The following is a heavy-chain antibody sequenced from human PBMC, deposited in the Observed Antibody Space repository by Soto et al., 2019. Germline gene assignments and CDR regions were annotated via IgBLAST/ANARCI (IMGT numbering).Heavy chain of an antibody. V-gene: IGHV1-3*01. CDR3: ARLTVVGATSAVDY. J-gene: IGHJ4*02. Sequence: ASVKVSCKASGYTFTSYAMHWVRQAPGQRLEWMGWINAGNGNTKYSQKFQGRVTITRDTSASTAYMELSSLRSEDTAVYYCARLTVVGATSAVDYRGQGTLVTVSS. CDR2: INAGNGNT. D-gene: IGHD1-26*01. CDR1: GYTFTSYA.